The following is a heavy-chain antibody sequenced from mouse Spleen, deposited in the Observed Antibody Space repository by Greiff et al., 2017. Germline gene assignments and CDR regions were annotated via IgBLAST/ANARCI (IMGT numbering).Heavy chain of an antibody. CDR1: GFTFSSYA. Sequence: EVKLVESGGGLVKPGGSLKLSCAASGFTFSSYAMSWVRQTPEKRLEWVASISSGGSTYYPDSVMGRFTISRDNARNILYLQMSSLRSEDTAMYYCARGEDGSSLYYFDYWGQGTTLTVSS. V-gene: IGHV5-6-5*01. J-gene: IGHJ2*01. CDR2: ISSGGST. D-gene: IGHD1-1*01. CDR3: ARGEDGSSLYYFDY.